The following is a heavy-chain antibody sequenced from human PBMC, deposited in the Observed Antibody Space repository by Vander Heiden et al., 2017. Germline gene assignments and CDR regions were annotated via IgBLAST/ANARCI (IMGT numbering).Heavy chain of an antibody. Sequence: EVQLLESGGGLVQPGGSLRLSCAASGFTFSSYAMGWVRQAPGKGLEWVSAISGSGGSTYYADSVKGRFTISRDNSKNTLYLQMNSLRAEDTAVYYCAKNTITMIVVVITPFDYWGQGTLVTVSS. J-gene: IGHJ4*02. CDR3: AKNTITMIVVVITPFDY. V-gene: IGHV3-23*01. D-gene: IGHD3-22*01. CDR2: ISGSGGST. CDR1: GFTFSSYA.